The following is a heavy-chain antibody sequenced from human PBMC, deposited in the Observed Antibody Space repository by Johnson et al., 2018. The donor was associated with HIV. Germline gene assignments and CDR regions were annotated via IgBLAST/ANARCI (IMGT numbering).Heavy chain of an antibody. CDR3: ATGYYNFWGAYSHDAFDL. J-gene: IGHJ3*01. D-gene: IGHD3-3*01. V-gene: IGHV3-30*03. CDR2: ISYDGSNK. Sequence: QVQLVESGGGVVQPGRSLRLSCAASGFTFSSYGMHWVRQAPGKGLEWVAVISYDGSNKYYVDSVKGRFTISRDNAKNSLYLQMNSLRAEDTAVYYCATGYYNFWGAYSHDAFDLWGQGTMVAVSS. CDR1: GFTFSSYG.